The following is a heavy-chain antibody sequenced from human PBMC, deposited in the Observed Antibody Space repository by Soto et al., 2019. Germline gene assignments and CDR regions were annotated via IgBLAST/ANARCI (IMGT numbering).Heavy chain of an antibody. Sequence: QVQLQESGPGLVKPSETLSLTCTVSGGSIGTYYWSWIRQPPGQGLEWIGYIYYTGSTNYKPSLKKRVTIAVDTSKNQFSLKLSSVTAADTAGYHCVRVSDGAYPLFYYWGQGTLVTVSS. D-gene: IGHD3-16*01. V-gene: IGHV4-59*01. J-gene: IGHJ4*02. CDR2: IYYTGST. CDR3: VRVSDGAYPLFYY. CDR1: GGSIGTYY.